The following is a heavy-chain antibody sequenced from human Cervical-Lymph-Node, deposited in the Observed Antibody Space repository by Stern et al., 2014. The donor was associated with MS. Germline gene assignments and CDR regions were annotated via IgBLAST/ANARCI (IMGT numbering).Heavy chain of an antibody. D-gene: IGHD1-1*01. V-gene: IGHV3-30*04. CDR1: GFIFSSFP. CDR3: SSGTYDGSFDI. J-gene: IGHJ3*02. CDR2: ISPDGGDK. Sequence: QMQLVQSGGGVVQPGSSLRLTCTASGFIFSSFPTHLVRQAPGKGLEWVATISPDGGDKDYTDSVKGRFNISRDNSKSTLFLQMNTLRPEDTAVYYCSSGTYDGSFDIWGQGTMVTVS.